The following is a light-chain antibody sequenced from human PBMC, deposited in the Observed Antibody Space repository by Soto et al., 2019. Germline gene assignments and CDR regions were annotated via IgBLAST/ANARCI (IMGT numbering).Light chain of an antibody. Sequence: IVLTQSPATLSLSPGERATLSCRASQSVSRHLAWYQQKPGQAPRLLIYDISYRATGIPARFSGSGSGTDFTLTISSLEPEDFAVYYCQQRSNWPRNTFGQGTKLEIK. CDR3: QQRSNWPRNT. CDR1: QSVSRH. J-gene: IGKJ2*01. CDR2: DIS. V-gene: IGKV3-11*01.